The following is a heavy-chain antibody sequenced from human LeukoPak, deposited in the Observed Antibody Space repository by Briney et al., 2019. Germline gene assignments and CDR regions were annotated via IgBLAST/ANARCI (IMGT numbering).Heavy chain of an antibody. J-gene: IGHJ1*01. CDR2: IYYSGGT. CDR3: TGGPDYVH. Sequence: SETLSLTCTVSGGSISSYYWSWIRQPPGKGLEWIGYIYYSGGTNYNPSLKSRVTISVDTSKNQFSLKLSSVTAADTAVYHCTGGPDYVHWGQGTLVTVSS. CDR1: GGSISSYY. D-gene: IGHD4-17*01. V-gene: IGHV4-59*08.